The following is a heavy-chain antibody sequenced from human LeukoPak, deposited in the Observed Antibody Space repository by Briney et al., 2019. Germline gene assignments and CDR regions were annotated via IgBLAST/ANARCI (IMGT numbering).Heavy chain of an antibody. CDR2: IYHSRST. Sequence: SQTLSLTCTVSGYSFSSGYYSGWIRQPRAQGLEWIESIYHSRSTYYNPSLQSRVTISVATSKNQFSLKLRSVTAADTAVYYCARGYYYDSSADYWGQGTLVTVSS. V-gene: IGHV4-38-2*02. J-gene: IGHJ4*02. D-gene: IGHD3-22*01. CDR3: ARGYYYDSSADY. CDR1: GYSFSSGYY.